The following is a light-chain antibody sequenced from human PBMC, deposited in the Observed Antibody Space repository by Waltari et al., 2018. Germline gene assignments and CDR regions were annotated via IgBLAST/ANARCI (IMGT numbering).Light chain of an antibody. Sequence: DVVMTQSPLSLPVTLGPPASISCRSSQSLVSSDGKTYLNWLHQRPCQSPRRLIYKVSNRDSGVPDRFSGSGSATDFTLKISRVEAEDVGVYYCMQGTHWPLTFGGGTKVEIK. CDR2: KVS. V-gene: IGKV2-30*01. CDR3: MQGTHWPLT. CDR1: QSLVSSDGKTY. J-gene: IGKJ4*01.